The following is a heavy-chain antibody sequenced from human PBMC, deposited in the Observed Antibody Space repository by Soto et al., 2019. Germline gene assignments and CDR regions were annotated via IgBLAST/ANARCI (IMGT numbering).Heavy chain of an antibody. Sequence: QVQLQQWGAGLLKPSETLSLTCAVYGGSFSGYYWSWIRQPPGKGLEWIGEIMHSGGTNCNPSLMSRVTISIDPSKNQFSLRLSSVTAADTSIYYCARDSLGIAVLGTGRSKHYWFDPWGQGTLVTVSS. CDR3: ARDSLGIAVLGTGRSKHYWFDP. CDR1: GGSFSGYY. V-gene: IGHV4-34*12. D-gene: IGHD6-19*01. J-gene: IGHJ5*02. CDR2: IMHSGGT.